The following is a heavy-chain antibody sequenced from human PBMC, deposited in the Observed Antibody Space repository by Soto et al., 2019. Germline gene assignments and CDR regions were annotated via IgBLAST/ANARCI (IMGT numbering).Heavy chain of an antibody. J-gene: IGHJ4*02. CDR1: GITFGTYA. Sequence: GGSLRLSCVASGITFGTYAMHWVRQAPGKGLEWVAVIWYDGRNRYYADSVKDRFTVSRDNSENTLYLQMNSLRAEDTAVYFCARGRYYDTSDYYSYFWGQGALVTVSS. V-gene: IGHV3-30*19. D-gene: IGHD3-22*01. CDR2: IWYDGRNR. CDR3: ARGRYYDTSDYYSYF.